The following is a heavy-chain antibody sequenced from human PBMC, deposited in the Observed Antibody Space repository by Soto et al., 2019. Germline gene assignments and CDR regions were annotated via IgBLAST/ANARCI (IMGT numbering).Heavy chain of an antibody. Sequence: EVQLVESGGGLVQPGRSLRLSCTASGFTFDDYAMHWVRQAPGKGLEWVSGITWNSDNIGYADSVRGRFTISRDNARNSLYLQMNSLRAEDTALYFCGKGLSIAAIDYWGQGTLVTVSS. CDR3: GKGLSIAAIDY. V-gene: IGHV3-9*01. J-gene: IGHJ4*02. CDR2: ITWNSDNI. CDR1: GFTFDDYA. D-gene: IGHD6-13*01.